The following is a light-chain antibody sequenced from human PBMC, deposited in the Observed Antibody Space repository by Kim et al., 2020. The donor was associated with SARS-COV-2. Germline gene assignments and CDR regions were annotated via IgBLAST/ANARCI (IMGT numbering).Light chain of an antibody. J-gene: IGLJ1*01. CDR2: GNN. CDR1: SSNIGSNT. CDR3: AAWDDSLNGPV. Sequence: GERVTISCSGRSSNIGSNTVNWYQQLPGTAPKLLIYGNNRRPSGVPDRFSGSKSGTSASLAISGLQSEDEADYCCAAWDDSLNGPVFGTGTKVTVL. V-gene: IGLV1-44*01.